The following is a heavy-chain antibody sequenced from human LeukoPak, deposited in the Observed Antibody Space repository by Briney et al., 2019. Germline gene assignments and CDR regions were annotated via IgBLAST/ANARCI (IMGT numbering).Heavy chain of an antibody. V-gene: IGHV3-33*01. CDR1: GFAFSSFG. D-gene: IGHD2-21*02. Sequence: GRSLRLSCAASGFAFSSFGMHWVRQAPGEGLEWLAVMWYDGSSRDYADSVEGRFTISRDNSKNTLYLQMNNLRVDDTAVYFCARDRWAYCGGDCYLDFWGQGALVTVSS. CDR3: ARDRWAYCGGDCYLDF. CDR2: MWYDGSSR. J-gene: IGHJ4*02.